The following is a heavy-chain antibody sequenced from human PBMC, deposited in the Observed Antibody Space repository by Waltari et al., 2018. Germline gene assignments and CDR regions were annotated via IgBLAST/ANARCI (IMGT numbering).Heavy chain of an antibody. Sequence: EVQLVESGGGLVQPGGSLRLSCAASGFTFSSYWIHWVRQAPGKGLVLVSRIKNDGSGTSYADSVKGRFTISRDNAKNTLYLQMNSLRAEDTAVYYCARAISSGWWFDYWGQGTLVTVSS. CDR2: IKNDGSGT. V-gene: IGHV3-74*01. CDR1: GFTFSSYW. J-gene: IGHJ4*02. CDR3: ARAISSGWWFDY. D-gene: IGHD6-19*01.